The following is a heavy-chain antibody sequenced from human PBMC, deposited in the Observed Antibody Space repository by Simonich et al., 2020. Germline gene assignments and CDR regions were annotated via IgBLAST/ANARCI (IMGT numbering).Heavy chain of an antibody. CDR1: GFTFSSYW. Sequence: EVQLVESGGGLVQPGGSLRLSCAASGFTFSSYWVHGVRQAPGKGLVWVSRIKSDRSSTSYAESVKGRFTISRDNAKNTLYLQMNSLRAEDTAVYYCARDYSNYDAFDIWGQGTMVTVSS. CDR3: ARDYSNYDAFDI. V-gene: IGHV3-74*01. J-gene: IGHJ3*02. CDR2: IKSDRSST. D-gene: IGHD4-4*01.